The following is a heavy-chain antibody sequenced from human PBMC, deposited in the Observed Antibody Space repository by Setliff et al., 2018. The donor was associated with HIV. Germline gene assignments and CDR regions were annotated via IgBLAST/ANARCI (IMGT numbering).Heavy chain of an antibody. Sequence: ASVNVSCKASGYTFIDYFIHWVRQAPGQGPEWMGWISPYDLSERTSQRFRGRVTMTRDTSINTAYLDLSGLTSDDTAVYYCARQFSNSFDSWGQGTLVTVSS. CDR1: GYTFIDYF. CDR2: ISPYDLSE. J-gene: IGHJ4*02. CDR3: ARQFSNSFDS. V-gene: IGHV1-2*02. D-gene: IGHD7-27*01.